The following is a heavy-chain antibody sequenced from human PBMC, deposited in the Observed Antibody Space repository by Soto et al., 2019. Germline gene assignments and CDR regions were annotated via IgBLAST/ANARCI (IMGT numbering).Heavy chain of an antibody. CDR1: GGSFSGYY. D-gene: IGHD3-3*01. J-gene: IGHJ4*01. Sequence: QVQLQQWGAGLLKPSETLSLTCAVYGGSFSGYYWSWIRQPPGKGLEWIGEINHSGSTNYNPSLKSRVTISVDTSKNQFSLKLSSVTAADTAVYYCASRFLEGSGDYWGHGTLVTVSS. CDR2: INHSGST. CDR3: ASRFLEGSGDY. V-gene: IGHV4-34*01.